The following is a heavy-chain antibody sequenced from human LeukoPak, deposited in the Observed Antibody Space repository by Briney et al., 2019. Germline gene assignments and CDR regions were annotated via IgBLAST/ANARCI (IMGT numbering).Heavy chain of an antibody. Sequence: SVKVSCKASGGTFSSYAISWVRQAPGQGLEWMGGIIPIFGTANYAQKFQGRVTITADESTSTAYMELSSLRSEDTAVYYCARGMIVVSNEAFDIWGQGTMVTVSS. J-gene: IGHJ3*02. D-gene: IGHD3-22*01. CDR1: GGTFSSYA. CDR3: ARGMIVVSNEAFDI. V-gene: IGHV1-69*13. CDR2: IIPIFGTA.